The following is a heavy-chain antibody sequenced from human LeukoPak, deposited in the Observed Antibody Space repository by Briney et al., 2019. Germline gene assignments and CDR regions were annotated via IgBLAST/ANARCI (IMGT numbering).Heavy chain of an antibody. Sequence: VGSLRLSCAASGFTFSSYAMSWVRQAPGKGLEWVSAISGSGGSTYYADSVKGRFTISRDNSKNTLYLQMNSLRAEDTAVYYCAKDRGAWGYCSSTSCYPDYWGQGTLVTVSS. V-gene: IGHV3-23*01. D-gene: IGHD2-2*01. J-gene: IGHJ4*02. CDR2: ISGSGGST. CDR1: GFTFSSYA. CDR3: AKDRGAWGYCSSTSCYPDY.